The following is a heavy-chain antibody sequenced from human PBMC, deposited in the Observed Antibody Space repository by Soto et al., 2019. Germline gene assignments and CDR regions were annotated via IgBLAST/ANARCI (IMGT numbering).Heavy chain of an antibody. J-gene: IGHJ4*02. D-gene: IGHD2-15*01. CDR3: ARGPLFSCSGGSCYPFDY. CDR2: IIPIFGTA. CDR1: GGTFSSYA. Sequence: GASVKVSCKASGGTFSSYAISWVRQAPGQGLEWMGGIIPIFGTANYAQKFQGRVTITADESTSTAYMELSSLRSEDTAVYYCARGPLFSCSGGSCYPFDYWGQGTLVTVAS. V-gene: IGHV1-69*13.